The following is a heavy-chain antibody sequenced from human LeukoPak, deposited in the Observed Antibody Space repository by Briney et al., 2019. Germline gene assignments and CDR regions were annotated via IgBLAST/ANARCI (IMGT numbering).Heavy chain of an antibody. D-gene: IGHD2-2*01. V-gene: IGHV3-11*01. Sequence: GGSLRLSCAASGFTFSDYYMRWIRQAPGKGLEWVSYISSSGSTIYYADSVKGRFTISRDNAKNSLYLQMNSLRAEDTAVYYCAREEYQLRGHYYYYYGMDVWGQGTTVTVSS. J-gene: IGHJ6*02. CDR2: ISSSGSTI. CDR3: AREEYQLRGHYYYYYGMDV. CDR1: GFTFSDYY.